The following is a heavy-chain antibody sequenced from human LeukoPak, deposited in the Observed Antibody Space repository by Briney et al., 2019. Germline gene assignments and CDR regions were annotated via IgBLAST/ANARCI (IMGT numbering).Heavy chain of an antibody. CDR1: GFTVSSDY. CDR2: IYSGGST. Sequence: GGSLRLSCAASGFTVSSDYMSWVRQAPGKGLEWVSVIYSGGSTYYADSVKGRFTISRDNSKNTLYLQMNSLRAEDTAVYYCARDRTYDYYDSSGSMNYGMDVWGQGTTVTVSS. CDR3: ARDRTYDYYDSSGSMNYGMDV. J-gene: IGHJ6*02. V-gene: IGHV3-66*02. D-gene: IGHD3-22*01.